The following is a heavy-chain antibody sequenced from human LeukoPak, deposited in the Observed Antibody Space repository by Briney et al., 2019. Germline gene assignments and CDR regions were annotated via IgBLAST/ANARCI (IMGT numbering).Heavy chain of an antibody. D-gene: IGHD5-18*01. CDR1: GFTFSTYT. CDR3: ARDRQLWLDAFVR. Sequence: GGSLRLSCAASGFTFSTYTMNWVRQAPGKGLEGVSYISSSSSTIYYADSLKGRFTISRDNAKTSLYLQMNSLRGGDTAVYYCARDRQLWLDAFVRWGKGAMGTVS. V-gene: IGHV3-48*04. CDR2: ISSSSSTI. J-gene: IGHJ3*02.